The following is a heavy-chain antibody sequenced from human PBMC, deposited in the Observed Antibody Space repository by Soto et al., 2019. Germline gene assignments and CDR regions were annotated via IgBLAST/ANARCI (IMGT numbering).Heavy chain of an antibody. J-gene: IGHJ6*03. D-gene: IGHD4-17*01. CDR2: ISWNSGSI. V-gene: IGHV3-9*01. CDR3: AKDSSVLPLTTGNYYYYYMDV. CDR1: GFTFDDYA. Sequence: GGSLRLSCAASGFTFDDYAMHWVRQAPGKGLEWVSGISWNSGSIGYADSVKGRFTISRDNAKNSLYLQMNSLRAEDTALYYCAKDSSVLPLTTGNYYYYYMDVWGKGTTVTVSS.